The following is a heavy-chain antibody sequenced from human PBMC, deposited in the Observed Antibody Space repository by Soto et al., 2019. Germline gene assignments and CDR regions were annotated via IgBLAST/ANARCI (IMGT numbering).Heavy chain of an antibody. CDR1: GGSFSGYY. V-gene: IGHV4-34*01. J-gene: IGHJ6*03. CDR3: ARGPWGSGSYYKGYYYYMDV. Sequence: QVQLQQWGAGLLKPSETLSLTCAVYGGSFSGYYWSWIRQPPGKGLEWIGEINHSGSTNYNPSLKSRVTISVDTSKNQFSLKLSSVTAADTAVYYCARGPWGSGSYYKGYYYYMDVWGKGTTVTVSS. CDR2: INHSGST. D-gene: IGHD3-10*01.